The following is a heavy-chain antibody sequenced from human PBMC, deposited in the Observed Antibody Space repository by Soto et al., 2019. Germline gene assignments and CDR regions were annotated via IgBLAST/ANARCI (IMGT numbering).Heavy chain of an antibody. V-gene: IGHV3-23*01. D-gene: IGHD3-3*01. CDR2: ISGSGTSA. CDR1: GFTFRNYA. CDR3: AKCQGIGEDFWSVYVSYYYGMDV. Sequence: HPGGSLRLSCAASGFTFRNYAMGWVRQAPGKGLEWVSAISGSGTSASYADSVKGRFIVSRDNSKNTLDLQMNSLRAEDTAVYYCAKCQGIGEDFWSVYVSYYYGMDVWGRGTTVTVSS. J-gene: IGHJ6*02.